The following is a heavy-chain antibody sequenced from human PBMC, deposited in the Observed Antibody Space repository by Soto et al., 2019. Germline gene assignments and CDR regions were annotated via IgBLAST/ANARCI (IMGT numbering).Heavy chain of an antibody. CDR3: ARVPDR. Sequence: SETLSLTCAVSGGSISSGGYSWSWIRQPPGKGLEWIGYIYHSGSTYYNLSLKSRVTISVDRSKNQFSLKLSSVTAADTAVYYCARVPDRWGQGTRVTVSS. CDR2: IYHSGST. V-gene: IGHV4-30-2*01. CDR1: GGSISSGGYS. J-gene: IGHJ5*02. D-gene: IGHD2-2*01.